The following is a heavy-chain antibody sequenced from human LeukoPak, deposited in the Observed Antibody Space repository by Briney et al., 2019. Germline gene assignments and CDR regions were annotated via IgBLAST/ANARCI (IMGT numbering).Heavy chain of an antibody. J-gene: IGHJ4*02. V-gene: IGHV1-2*02. CDR1: GYTFTDDY. CDR2: INPNSGVT. D-gene: IGHD5-24*01. Sequence: ASVEVSCKASGYTFTDDYVHWVRQAPGQGLEWMGWINPNSGVTNYAQKFQGRVTMTRDTSISTAYMELRRLRSDDTAVYYCARDRSNYGHKQGVGYWGQGTLVTVSS. CDR3: ARDRSNYGHKQGVGY.